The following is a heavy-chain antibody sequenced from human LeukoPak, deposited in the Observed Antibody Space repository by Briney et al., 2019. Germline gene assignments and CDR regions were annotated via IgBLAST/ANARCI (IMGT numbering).Heavy chain of an antibody. Sequence: GGSLRLSCAASGFTFSSYDMHWVRQATGKGLEWVSAIGTAGDTYYPGSVKGRFTISRENAKNSLYLQTNSLRAEDTAVYYCARASGYDRYYYYGMDVWGQGTTVTVSS. J-gene: IGHJ6*02. CDR2: IGTAGDT. V-gene: IGHV3-13*01. CDR3: ARASGYDRYYYYGMDV. D-gene: IGHD5-12*01. CDR1: GFTFSSYD.